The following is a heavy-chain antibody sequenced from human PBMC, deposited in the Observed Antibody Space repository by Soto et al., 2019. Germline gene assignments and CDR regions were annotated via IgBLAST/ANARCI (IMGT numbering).Heavy chain of an antibody. V-gene: IGHV4-34*01. J-gene: IGHJ6*02. D-gene: IGHD1-1*01. CDR2: INHVGST. Sequence: QVQLQQWGARLLKPSETLSLTCAVSGESFITYAWSWIRQSPGKGLEWIGEINHVGSTTYNPSLKSRVTISVDKSKTQFSLKMNSVTAADTAVYYCARGMYDGNVGDYGMDVWGQGTTVNVSS. CDR1: GESFITYA. CDR3: ARGMYDGNVGDYGMDV.